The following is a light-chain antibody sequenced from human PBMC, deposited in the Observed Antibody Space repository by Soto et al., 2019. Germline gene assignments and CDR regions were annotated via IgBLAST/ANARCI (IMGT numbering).Light chain of an antibody. CDR3: QKYDTSPYT. J-gene: IGKJ2*01. Sequence: ESVLTQSPGTLSLSPGERATLSCRASQTVIKNYLAWYQRKPGQAPRLLIYWASIRATGIPDRFSGDGSGTDFTLTINRLEAEDSALYYCQKYDTSPYTFGQGTKLEIK. V-gene: IGKV3-20*01. CDR2: WAS. CDR1: QTVIKNY.